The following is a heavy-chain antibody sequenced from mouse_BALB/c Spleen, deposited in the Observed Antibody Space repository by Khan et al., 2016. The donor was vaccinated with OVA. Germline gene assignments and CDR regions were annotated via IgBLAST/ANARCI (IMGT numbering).Heavy chain of an antibody. CDR2: ISYSGTT. V-gene: IGHV3-2*02. CDR3: ARVYGGDFDY. Sequence: EVKLLESGPGLVKPSQSLSLICTVTGYSITSDYAWNWIRQFPGNKLEWMGFISYSGTTKYNPSLQSRISITRDTSKNQFFLQLNSVTTEDTATYDWARVYGGDFDYWGQGTTLTVSS. CDR1: GYSITSDYA. J-gene: IGHJ2*01. D-gene: IGHD1-1*01.